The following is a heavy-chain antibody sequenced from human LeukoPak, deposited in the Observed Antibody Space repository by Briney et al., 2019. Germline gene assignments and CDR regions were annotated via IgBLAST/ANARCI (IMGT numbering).Heavy chain of an antibody. CDR2: INHSGST. Sequence: SETLSLTCAVYGGSFSGYYWSWIRQPPGKGLEWIGEINHSGSTNYNPSLKSRVTISVDTSKNQFSLKLSSVTAADTAVYYCARAEGYGGPNTLDYWGQGTLVTVSS. J-gene: IGHJ4*02. D-gene: IGHD4-23*01. CDR3: ARAEGYGGPNTLDY. V-gene: IGHV4-34*01. CDR1: GGSFSGYY.